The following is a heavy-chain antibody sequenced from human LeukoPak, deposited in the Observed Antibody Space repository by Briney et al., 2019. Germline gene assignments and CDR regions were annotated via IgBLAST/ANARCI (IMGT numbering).Heavy chain of an antibody. J-gene: IGHJ4*02. CDR1: GGSISSSSYY. D-gene: IGHD2/OR15-2a*01. Sequence: PSETLSLTCTVSGGSISSSSYYWGWIRQPPGKGLEWIGSIYYSGSTYYNPSLKSRVTISVDTSKNQFSLKLSSVTAADTAVYYCASPFLFDYWGQGTLVTVSS. CDR3: ASPFLFDY. CDR2: IYYSGST. V-gene: IGHV4-39*01.